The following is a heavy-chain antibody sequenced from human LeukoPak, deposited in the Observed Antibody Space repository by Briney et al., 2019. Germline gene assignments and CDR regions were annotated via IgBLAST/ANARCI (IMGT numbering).Heavy chain of an antibody. V-gene: IGHV1-69*13. CDR1: GGTFSSYA. CDR3: ARGASSSPGDYYYYYMDV. D-gene: IGHD6-6*01. J-gene: IGHJ6*03. CDR2: IIPIFGTA. Sequence: SVKVSCKASGGTFSSYAISWVRQAPGQGLEWMGEIIPIFGTANYAQKFQGRVTITADESTSTAYMELSSLRSEDTAVYYCARGASSSPGDYYYYYMDVWGKGTTVTVSS.